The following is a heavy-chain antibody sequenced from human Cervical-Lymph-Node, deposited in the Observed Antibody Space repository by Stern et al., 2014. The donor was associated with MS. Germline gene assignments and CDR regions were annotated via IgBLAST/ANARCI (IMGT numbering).Heavy chain of an antibody. CDR1: GGSILRTDW. CDR2: VYHSGYD. V-gene: IGHV4-4*02. Sequence: VQLVESGPGLVKPSGTLSLTCAVSGGSILRTDWWSWVRQPPGKGLEWIGEVYHSGYDNYNPSLKSRFTISVDKSKNQFSLNLPSVTAADTALYYCASRTLTFPYYFDSWGQGTLVTVSS. J-gene: IGHJ4*02. D-gene: IGHD3-9*01. CDR3: ASRTLTFPYYFDS.